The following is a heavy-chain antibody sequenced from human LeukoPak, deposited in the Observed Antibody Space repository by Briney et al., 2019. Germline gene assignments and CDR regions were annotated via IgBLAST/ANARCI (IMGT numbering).Heavy chain of an antibody. J-gene: IGHJ1*01. CDR1: GGSISSSNW. CDR3: ARVGTVTTSPYFQH. Sequence: SETLSLACAVSGGSISSSNWWSWVRQPPGKGLEWIGEIYHSGSTNYNPSLKSRVTISVDKSKNQFSLKLGSVTAADTAVYYCARVGTVTTSPYFQHWGQGTLVTVSS. D-gene: IGHD4-17*01. V-gene: IGHV4-4*02. CDR2: IYHSGST.